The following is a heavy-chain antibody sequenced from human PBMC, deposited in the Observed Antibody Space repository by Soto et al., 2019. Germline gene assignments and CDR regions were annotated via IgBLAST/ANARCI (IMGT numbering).Heavy chain of an antibody. D-gene: IGHD2-15*01. CDR2: IWYDGSNK. J-gene: IGHJ6*03. CDR3: ARDTCSGGSCFYYYYYMDV. V-gene: IGHV3-33*01. Sequence: QVQLVESGGGVVQPGRSLRLSCAASGFTFSSYGMHWVRQAPGKGLEWVAVIWYDGSNKYYADSVKGRFTISRDNSKNTLYLQMNSLRAEDTAVYYYARDTCSGGSCFYYYYYMDVWGKGTTVTVSS. CDR1: GFTFSSYG.